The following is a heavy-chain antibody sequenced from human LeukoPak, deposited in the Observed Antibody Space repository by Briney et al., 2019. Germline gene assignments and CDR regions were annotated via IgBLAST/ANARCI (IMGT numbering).Heavy chain of an antibody. J-gene: IGHJ5*02. Sequence: WASVKVSCKASDYTFTSYGITWVRQAPGQGLEWMGWISPYNGNTNYAQKLQGRVTMTTDTSTSTAYMELRSLRSDDTAVYYCARDSGHYYDSSAFGWFDPWGQGALVTVSS. CDR2: ISPYNGNT. D-gene: IGHD3-22*01. V-gene: IGHV1-18*01. CDR3: ARDSGHYYDSSAFGWFDP. CDR1: DYTFTSYG.